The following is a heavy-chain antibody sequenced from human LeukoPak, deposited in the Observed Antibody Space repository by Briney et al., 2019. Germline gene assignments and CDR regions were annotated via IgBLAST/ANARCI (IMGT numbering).Heavy chain of an antibody. V-gene: IGHV3-21*01. CDR3: ASSLRWASDY. CDR2: ISSSSSYI. CDR1: GFTFSSYS. D-gene: IGHD4-23*01. J-gene: IGHJ4*02. Sequence: PGGSLRLSRAASGFTFSSYSMNWVRQAPGKGLEWVSSISSSSSYIYYADSVKGRFTISRDNAKNSLYLQMNSLRAEDTAVYYCASSLRWASDYWGQGPLVTVSS.